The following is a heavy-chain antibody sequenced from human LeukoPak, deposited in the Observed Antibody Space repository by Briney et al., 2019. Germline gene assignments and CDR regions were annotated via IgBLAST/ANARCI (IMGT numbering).Heavy chain of an antibody. V-gene: IGHV1-69*13. CDR1: EGTFSSYA. D-gene: IGHD3-10*01. CDR3: ARDHGSGSCYLNWFDP. J-gene: IGHJ5*02. Sequence: SVKVSCKASEGTFSSYAISWVRQAPGQGLEWMGGIIPIFGTANYAQKFQGRVTITADESTSTAYMELSSLRSEDTAVYYCARDHGSGSCYLNWFDPWGQGTLVTVSS. CDR2: IIPIFGTA.